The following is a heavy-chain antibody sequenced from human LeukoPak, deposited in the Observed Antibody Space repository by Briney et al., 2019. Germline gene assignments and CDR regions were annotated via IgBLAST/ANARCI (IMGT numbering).Heavy chain of an antibody. D-gene: IGHD3-22*01. CDR2: IIPIFGTA. J-gene: IGHJ6*03. Sequence: SVKVSCKASGGTFSSYAISWVRQAPGQGLEWMGGIIPIFGTANYAQKFQGRVTITADESTSTAYMELSSLRSEDTAVYYCARRYDSSGLAGNYMDVWGKGTTVTVSS. CDR1: GGTFSSYA. V-gene: IGHV1-69*13. CDR3: ARRYDSSGLAGNYMDV.